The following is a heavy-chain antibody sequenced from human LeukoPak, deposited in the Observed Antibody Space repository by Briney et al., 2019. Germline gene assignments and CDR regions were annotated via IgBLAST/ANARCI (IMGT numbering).Heavy chain of an antibody. CDR1: GYSISSGYY. D-gene: IGHD2-15*01. V-gene: IGHV4-38-2*01. CDR2: IYHSGST. Sequence: SETLSLTCAVSGYSISSGYYWGWIRQPPGKGLEWIRSIYHSGSTYYNPSLKSRVTISVDTSKNQFSLKLSSVTAADTAVYYCAGPGARYWYFDLWGRGTLVTVSS. CDR3: AGPGARYWYFDL. J-gene: IGHJ2*01.